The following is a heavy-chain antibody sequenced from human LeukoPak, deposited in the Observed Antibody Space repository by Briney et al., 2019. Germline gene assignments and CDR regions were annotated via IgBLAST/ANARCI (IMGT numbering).Heavy chain of an antibody. CDR3: ARGWLAETTVVTPYNY. CDR1: GYTFTSYY. V-gene: IGHV1-69*13. D-gene: IGHD4-23*01. J-gene: IGHJ4*02. Sequence: SVKVSCKASGYTFTSYYMHWVRQAPGQGLEWMGGIIPIFGTANYAQKFQGRVTITAVESMSTAYMQLSSLRSEDAAVYYCARGWLAETTVVTPYNYWGQGTLVTVSS. CDR2: IIPIFGTA.